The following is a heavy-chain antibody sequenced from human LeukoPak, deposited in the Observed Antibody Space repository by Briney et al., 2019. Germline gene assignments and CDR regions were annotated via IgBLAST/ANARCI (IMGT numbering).Heavy chain of an antibody. D-gene: IGHD3-10*01. V-gene: IGHV4-39*01. J-gene: IGHJ4*02. CDR2: IYYSGST. CDR1: GFTVSSNY. Sequence: NPGGSLRLSCAASGFTVSSNYMSWVRQPPGKGLEWIGSIYYSGSTYYNPSLKSRVTISVDTSKNQFSLKLSSVTAADTAVYYCARPYGSGSYFDYWGQGTLVTVSS. CDR3: ARPYGSGSYFDY.